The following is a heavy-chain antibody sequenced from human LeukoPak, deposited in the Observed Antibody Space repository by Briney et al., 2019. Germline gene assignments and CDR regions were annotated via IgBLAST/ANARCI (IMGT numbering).Heavy chain of an antibody. CDR3: ARDSDRDAFDI. J-gene: IGHJ3*02. CDR2: IIPILGIA. V-gene: IGHV1-69*04. Sequence: SVKVSCKASGGTFSSYAISWVRQAPGQGLEWMGRIIPILGIANYAQKFQGRVTITADKSTSTAYMELSSLRSEDTAVYYCARDSDRDAFDIWGQGTMVTVSS. CDR1: GGTFSSYA. D-gene: IGHD1-14*01.